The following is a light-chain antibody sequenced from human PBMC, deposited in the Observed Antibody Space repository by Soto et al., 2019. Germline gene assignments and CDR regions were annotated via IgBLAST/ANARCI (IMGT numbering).Light chain of an antibody. Sequence: QSALTQPASVSGSPGQSVTISCTGTSGDVGSYNYVSWYQQHPDNAPKLLISEVTNRPSGVSNRFSGSKSGNTASLTISGLQAEDEADYFCSSYTANASVIFGGGTKVTVL. CDR1: SGDVGSYNY. V-gene: IGLV2-14*01. CDR3: SSYTANASVI. J-gene: IGLJ2*01. CDR2: EVT.